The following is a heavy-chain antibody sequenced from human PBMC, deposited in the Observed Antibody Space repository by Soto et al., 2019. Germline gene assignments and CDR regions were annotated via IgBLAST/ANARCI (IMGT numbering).Heavy chain of an antibody. CDR1: GGSFIGYY. CDR3: ATTPQDPSFDY. D-gene: IGHD4-17*01. V-gene: IGHV4-34*01. J-gene: IGHJ4*02. CDR2: INHSGST. Sequence: SETLSLTCAVYGGSFIGYYWSWILQPPGKGLEWIGEINHSGSTNYNPSLKSRVTISVDTSKNQFSLKLSSVTAADTAVYYCATTPQDPSFDYWGQGTLVTVS.